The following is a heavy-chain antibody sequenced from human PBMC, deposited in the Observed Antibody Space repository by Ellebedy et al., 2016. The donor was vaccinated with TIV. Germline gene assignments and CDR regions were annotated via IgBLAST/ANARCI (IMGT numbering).Heavy chain of an antibody. J-gene: IGHJ4*02. V-gene: IGHV3-33*01. CDR2: IWYDGSNK. CDR3: ARDYGGYGGGSDY. CDR1: GFTFSSYG. Sequence: GESLKISCAASGFTFSSYGMHWVRQAPGKGLEWVAVIWYDGSNKYYADSVKGRFTISRDNSKNTLYLQMNSLRAEDMAVYYCARDYGGYGGGSDYWGQGTLVTVSS. D-gene: IGHD4-23*01.